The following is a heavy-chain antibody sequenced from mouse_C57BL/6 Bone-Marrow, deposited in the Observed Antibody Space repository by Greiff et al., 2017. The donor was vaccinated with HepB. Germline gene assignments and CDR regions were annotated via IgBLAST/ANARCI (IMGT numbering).Heavy chain of an antibody. CDR3: AKNYCGSSLMDY. Sequence: VQLQQSGPGLVQPSQSLSITCTVSGFSLTSYGVHWVRQSPGKGLEWLGVIWRGGSTDYNAAFMSRLSITKDNSKSQVFFKMNSLQADDTAVYYCAKNYCGSSLMDYWGQGTSVTVSS. J-gene: IGHJ4*01. CDR2: IWRGGST. CDR1: GFSLTSYG. V-gene: IGHV2-5*01. D-gene: IGHD1-1*01.